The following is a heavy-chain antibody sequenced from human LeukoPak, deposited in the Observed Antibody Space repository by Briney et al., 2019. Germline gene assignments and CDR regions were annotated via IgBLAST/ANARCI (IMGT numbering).Heavy chain of an antibody. J-gene: IGHJ6*02. D-gene: IGHD4-17*01. CDR1: GFTFSRYA. Sequence: GGSLRLSCAASGFTFSRYAMSWVRQAPGKGLEWVSGISTSGGSTYYADSVKGRFTISRDNFRNTLYLQMNSLRAEDTAVYYCAKGGGDYVIFYVMDVWGQGTTVTVSS. V-gene: IGHV3-23*01. CDR2: ISTSGGST. CDR3: AKGGGDYVIFYVMDV.